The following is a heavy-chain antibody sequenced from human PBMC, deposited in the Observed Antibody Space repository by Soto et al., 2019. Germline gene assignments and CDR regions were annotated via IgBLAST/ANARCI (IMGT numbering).Heavy chain of an antibody. V-gene: IGHV3-23*01. Sequence: EVHLLESGGGLVHPGESLRLSCGASGFTFRSCVMTWLRPAPRKGLEWVSCITDSSTGTYYADSVKVRFTISRDNSKNTMYLLIKNVRAEGTGVYYCAKRMIKGRWYAEDWGQGTLVNVSS. CDR3: AKRMIKGRWYAED. D-gene: IGHD6-13*01. CDR2: ITDSSTGT. CDR1: GFTFRSCV. J-gene: IGHJ4*02.